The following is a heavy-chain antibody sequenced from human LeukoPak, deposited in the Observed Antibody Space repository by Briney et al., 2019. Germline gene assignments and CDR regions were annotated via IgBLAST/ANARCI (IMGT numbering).Heavy chain of an antibody. D-gene: IGHD1/OR15-1a*01. CDR2: IYSGDST. Sequence: GGSLRLSCAASGFTVSGNYMSWVRQAPRKGLEWVSVIYSGDSTDYADSVKGRFTISRDNSKNTLYLQMNSLRVDDTAVYYCARGWADWNRLMDVWGKGTTVTISS. V-gene: IGHV3-53*01. CDR3: ARGWADWNRLMDV. J-gene: IGHJ6*03. CDR1: GFTVSGNY.